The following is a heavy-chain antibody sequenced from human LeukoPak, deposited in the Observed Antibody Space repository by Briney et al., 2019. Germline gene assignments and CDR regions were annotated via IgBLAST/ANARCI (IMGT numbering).Heavy chain of an antibody. Sequence: GGSLRLSCAAPGFTVSRYWMSWVRQAPGKGLEWVANIKQDGNEKYYVASVKGRFAISRENATNSLYLKMNSLRAEDTPVYYWASQHCSSTTYYTGAFDICGQGTMVTVAS. CDR2: IKQDGNEK. J-gene: IGHJ3*02. CDR3: ASQHCSSTTYYTGAFDI. CDR1: GFTVSRYW. D-gene: IGHD2-2*02. V-gene: IGHV3-7*01.